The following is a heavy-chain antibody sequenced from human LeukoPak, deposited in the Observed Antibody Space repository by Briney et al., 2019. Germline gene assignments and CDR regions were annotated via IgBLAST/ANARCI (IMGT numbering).Heavy chain of an antibody. D-gene: IGHD6-19*01. CDR1: GNSISSYY. J-gene: IGHJ3*02. CDR2: IYDSGST. Sequence: SETLSLTCTVSGNSISSYYWSWIRQPPGQVLEWIGHIYDSGSTKYNPSLKSRVTMSVDTSKNQFSLKLSSVTAADTAVYYCARSSGWYETDAFDIWGQGTMVTVSS. V-gene: IGHV4-59*12. CDR3: ARSSGWYETDAFDI.